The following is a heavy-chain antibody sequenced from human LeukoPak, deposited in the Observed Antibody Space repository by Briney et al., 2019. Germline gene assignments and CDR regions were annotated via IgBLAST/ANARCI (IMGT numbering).Heavy chain of an antibody. CDR2: IYYSGST. Sequence: ASETLSLTCTVSGGSISSSSYYWGWIRQPPGKGLEWIGSIYYSGSTYYNPSLKSRVTISVDTSKNQFSLKLSSVTAADTAVYYCARDMRRGTAMGPSGDYWGQGTLVTVSS. V-gene: IGHV4-39*07. CDR3: ARDMRRGTAMGPSGDY. J-gene: IGHJ4*02. D-gene: IGHD5-18*01. CDR1: GGSISSSSYY.